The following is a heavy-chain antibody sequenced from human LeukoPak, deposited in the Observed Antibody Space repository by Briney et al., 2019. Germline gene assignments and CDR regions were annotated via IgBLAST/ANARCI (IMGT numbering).Heavy chain of an antibody. J-gene: IGHJ4*02. CDR2: INKSGST. Sequence: SGTLSLTCAVYGGSFSGYYWSWIRQPPGKGLEWIGEINKSGSTNHNPSLTSRVTISAHTTKKQFSLKLSSVTAADTAVYYYARGAGYCTSTTCPSLDYWGQGTLVTVSS. CDR3: ARGAGYCTSTTCPSLDY. D-gene: IGHD2-2*01. CDR1: GGSFSGYY. V-gene: IGHV4-34*01.